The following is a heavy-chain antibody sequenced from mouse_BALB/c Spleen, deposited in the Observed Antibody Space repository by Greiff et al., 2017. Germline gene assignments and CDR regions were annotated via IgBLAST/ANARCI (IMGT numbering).Heavy chain of an antibody. D-gene: IGHD2-14*01. V-gene: IGHV5-12-2*01. J-gene: IGHJ2*01. CDR3: ARHNRYFDY. CDR2: ISNGGGST. CDR1: GFTFSSYT. Sequence: EVHLVESGGGLVQPGGSLKLSCAASGFTFSSYTMSWVRQTPEKRLEWVAYISNGGGSTYYPDTVKGRFTISRDNAKNTLYLQMSSLKSEDTAMYYCARHNRYFDYWGQGTTLTVSS.